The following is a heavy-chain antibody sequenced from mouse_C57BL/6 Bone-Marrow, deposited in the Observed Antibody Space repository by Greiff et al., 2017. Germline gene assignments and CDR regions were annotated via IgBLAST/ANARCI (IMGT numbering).Heavy chain of an antibody. J-gene: IGHJ3*01. CDR1: GFSFNTYA. Sequence: EVKLLESGGGLVQPKGSLKLSCAASGFSFNTYAMNWVRQAPGKGLEWVARIRSKSNNYATYYADSVKDRFTISRDDSESMLYLQMNNLKTEDTAMYYCVRRGKELGFAYWGQGTLVTVSA. V-gene: IGHV10-1*01. CDR2: IRSKSNNYAT. D-gene: IGHD1-3*01. CDR3: VRRGKELGFAY.